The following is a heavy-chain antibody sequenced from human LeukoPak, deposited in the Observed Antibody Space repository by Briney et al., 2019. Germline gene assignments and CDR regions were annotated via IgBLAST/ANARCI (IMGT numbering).Heavy chain of an antibody. Sequence: SETLSLTCTVSSGSVSSSDYYWGWIRQPPGKGLEWIGSAYYSGTTYYNPSLKSRVTISVDTSKNQFSLNLSSVTAADTAVYYCARHRASSRGGSGYSQGRFDSWGQGILVTVSS. J-gene: IGHJ4*02. CDR2: AYYSGTT. CDR3: ARHRASSRGGSGYSQGRFDS. D-gene: IGHD3-22*01. V-gene: IGHV4-39*01. CDR1: SGSVSSSDYY.